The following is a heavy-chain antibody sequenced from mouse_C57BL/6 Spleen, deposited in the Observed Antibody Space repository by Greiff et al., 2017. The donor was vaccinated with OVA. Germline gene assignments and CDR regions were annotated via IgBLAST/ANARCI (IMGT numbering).Heavy chain of an antibody. Sequence: EVQLQQSGPELVKPGASVKKSCKASGYSFTGYYMNWVKQSPEKSLEWIGEINPSTGGTTYNQKFKAKATLTVDKSSSTAYMQLKSLTSEDSAVYYCARGLLAYYAMDYWGQGTSVTVSS. V-gene: IGHV1-42*01. CDR1: GYSFTGYY. CDR3: ARGLLAYYAMDY. CDR2: INPSTGGT. D-gene: IGHD2-3*01. J-gene: IGHJ4*01.